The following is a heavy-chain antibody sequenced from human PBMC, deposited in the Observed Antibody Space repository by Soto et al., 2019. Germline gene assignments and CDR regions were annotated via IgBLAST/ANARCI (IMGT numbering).Heavy chain of an antibody. V-gene: IGHV1-69*12. D-gene: IGHD5-18*01. CDR2: IIPIFGTA. Sequence: QVQLVQSGAEVKKPGSSVKVSCKASGGTFSSYAISWVRQAPGQGLEWMGGIIPIFGTANYAQKFQGRVTITADESTSTADMELSSLRSEDTAVYYCARLHGIQLWLPLQYWGQGTLVTVSS. CDR3: ARLHGIQLWLPLQY. J-gene: IGHJ4*02. CDR1: GGTFSSYA.